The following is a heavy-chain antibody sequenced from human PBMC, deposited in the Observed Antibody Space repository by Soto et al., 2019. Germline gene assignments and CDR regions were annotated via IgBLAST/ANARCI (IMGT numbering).Heavy chain of an antibody. CDR2: ISGSGGSS. J-gene: IGHJ4*02. V-gene: IGHV3-23*01. Sequence: GGSLRLSCAVSGFTFSKYAMSWVRQAPGKGLEWVSVISGSGGSSYYADSVKGRFTISRDNSKNTLYLEMNTLRAEDSAIYYCAKVISDYIWWGQGTLVTVSS. CDR1: GFTFSKYA. D-gene: IGHD3-16*01. CDR3: AKVISDYIW.